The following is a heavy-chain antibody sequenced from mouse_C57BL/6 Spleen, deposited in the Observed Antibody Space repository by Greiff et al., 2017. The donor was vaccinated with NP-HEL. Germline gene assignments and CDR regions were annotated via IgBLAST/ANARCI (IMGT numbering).Heavy chain of an antibody. CDR1: GFTFSDYY. CDR2: INYDGSST. V-gene: IGHV5-16*01. D-gene: IGHD1-1*01. CDR3: ARGDYYGSSYPYYFDY. Sequence: DVHLVESEGGLVQPGSSMKLSCTASGFTFSDYYMAWVRQVPEKGLEWVANINYDGSSTYYLDSLKSRFIISRDNAKNILYLQMSSLKSEDTATYYCARGDYYGSSYPYYFDYWGQGTTLTVSS. J-gene: IGHJ2*01.